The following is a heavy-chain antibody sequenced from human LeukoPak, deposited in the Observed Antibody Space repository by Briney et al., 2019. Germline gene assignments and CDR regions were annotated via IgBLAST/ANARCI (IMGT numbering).Heavy chain of an antibody. J-gene: IGHJ5*02. D-gene: IGHD1-1*01. Sequence: GGSLRLSCAASGFTFNIYGMSWVRQAPGKGLEWVSTISGGGENTHYADSVKGWFTVSRDNSKNTMYLQMNNLRGDDTALYYCTKDVGPGYDWFDPWGQGTQVTVSS. CDR1: GFTFNIYG. V-gene: IGHV3-23*01. CDR2: ISGGGENT. CDR3: TKDVGPGYDWFDP.